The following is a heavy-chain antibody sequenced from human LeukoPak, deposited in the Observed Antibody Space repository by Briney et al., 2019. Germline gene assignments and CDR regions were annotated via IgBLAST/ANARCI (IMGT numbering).Heavy chain of an antibody. CDR3: ARSVVAATETFDY. V-gene: IGHV3-48*01. CDR1: GFTFSHYG. Sequence: GGSLRLSCAASGFTFSHYGMHWVRQAPGKGLEWVSYISLSSSSIYYADSLKGRFTISRDNAKNSLYLQMNSLRAEDTAVYYCARSVVAATETFDYWGQGTLVTVSS. J-gene: IGHJ4*02. D-gene: IGHD2-15*01. CDR2: ISLSSSSI.